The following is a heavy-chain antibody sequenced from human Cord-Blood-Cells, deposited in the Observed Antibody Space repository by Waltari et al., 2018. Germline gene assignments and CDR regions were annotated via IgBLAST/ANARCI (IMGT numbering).Heavy chain of an antibody. CDR1: GGSFSGFY. CDR2: IKHSGST. J-gene: IGHJ5*02. V-gene: IGHV4-34*01. D-gene: IGHD6-6*01. Sequence: QVQLQQWGAGLLKPSETLSLTCAVYGGSFSGFYWGGIRDPRGKGLEWIGEIKHSGSTNYNPSLKSRVTISVDTSKNQFSLKLSSVTAADTAVYYCARGGVDIEQLVGGIDPWGQGTLVTVSS. CDR3: ARGGVDIEQLVGGIDP.